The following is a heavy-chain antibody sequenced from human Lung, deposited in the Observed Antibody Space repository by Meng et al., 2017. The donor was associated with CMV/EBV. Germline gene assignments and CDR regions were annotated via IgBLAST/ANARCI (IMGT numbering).Heavy chain of an antibody. CDR1: GFSLSTSGVG. CDR2: IYWDDDK. J-gene: IGHJ4*02. Sequence: QITLKESGPTLVKPTQTLTPPCTFSGFSLSTSGVGVGWSCQPPGKALEWLALIYWDDDKRYSPSLKSRLTITKDTSKNQVVLTMTNMDPVDTATYYCAHSGYYDSSGYSEYWGQGTLVTVSS. CDR3: AHSGYYDSSGYSEY. V-gene: IGHV2-5*02. D-gene: IGHD3-22*01.